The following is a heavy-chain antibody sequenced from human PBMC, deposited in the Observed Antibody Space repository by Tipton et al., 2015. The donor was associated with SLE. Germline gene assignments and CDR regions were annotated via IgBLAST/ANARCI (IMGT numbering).Heavy chain of an antibody. CDR3: ARYYYDSTGDCLFDS. Sequence: LRLSCTVSSGSISSGGYYWSWIRQHPGKGLEWIGYIFDSGTTYYNPSLDRRLTISLDMSKKQFSLKLSSVTAADTAVYYCARYYYDSTGDCLFDSWGQGTLVTVSS. CDR1: SGSISSGGYY. CDR2: IFDSGTT. V-gene: IGHV4-31*02. D-gene: IGHD3-22*01. J-gene: IGHJ4*02.